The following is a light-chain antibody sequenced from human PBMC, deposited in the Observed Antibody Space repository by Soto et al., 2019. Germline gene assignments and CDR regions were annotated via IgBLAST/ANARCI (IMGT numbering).Light chain of an antibody. Sequence: QSVLTQPASVSGSPGQSITISCTGTSSDVGGYNYVSWYQQHPGKAPKLMIYDVSNRPSGVSNRFSGSKSGNTASLTISGLQAEDEADYYCSSYTSSHMVFGGGTKLTVL. V-gene: IGLV2-14*01. CDR3: SSYTSSHMV. CDR1: SSDVGGYNY. CDR2: DVS. J-gene: IGLJ2*01.